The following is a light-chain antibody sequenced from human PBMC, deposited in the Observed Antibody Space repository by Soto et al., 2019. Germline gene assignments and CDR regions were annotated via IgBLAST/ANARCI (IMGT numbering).Light chain of an antibody. CDR1: SSDVGGYNY. J-gene: IGLJ2*01. V-gene: IGLV2-8*01. CDR2: EVS. Sequence: QSALTQPPSASGSPGQSVTISCTGTSSDVGGYNYVSWYQQHPGKAPKLMIYEVSKRPSGVPDRFSGSKSGNTASLTVSGLQADDEADYYCSSYAGSNNSEVFGGGTKLTVL. CDR3: SSYAGSNNSEV.